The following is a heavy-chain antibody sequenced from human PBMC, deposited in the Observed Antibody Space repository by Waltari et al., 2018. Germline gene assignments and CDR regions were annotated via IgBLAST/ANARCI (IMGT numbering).Heavy chain of an antibody. Sequence: QVQLQESGPGLVKPSETLSLTCTVSGGSISSYYWSWIRQPPGKGLELIGYIYYSWSTNYNPSLKSRVTISVDTSKNQFSLKLSFVTAADTAVYYCARVESSSWAGYYYYYGMDVWGQGTTVTVSS. CDR2: IYYSWST. J-gene: IGHJ6*02. V-gene: IGHV4-59*01. D-gene: IGHD6-13*01. CDR3: ARVESSSWAGYYYYYGMDV. CDR1: GGSISSYY.